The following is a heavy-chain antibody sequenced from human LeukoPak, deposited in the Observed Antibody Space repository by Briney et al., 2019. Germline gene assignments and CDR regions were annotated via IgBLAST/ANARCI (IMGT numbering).Heavy chain of an antibody. D-gene: IGHD3-10*01. CDR1: GFTFSSYG. J-gene: IGHJ6*02. V-gene: IGHV3-30*18. CDR2: ISYDGSNK. Sequence: PPGGSLRLSCAASGFTFSSYGMHWVRQAPGKGLEWVAVISYDGSNKYYADSVKGRFTISRDNSKNTLYLQMNSLRAEDTAVYYCAKPLNVTMVRGVINGMDVWGQGTTVTVSS. CDR3: AKPLNVTMVRGVINGMDV.